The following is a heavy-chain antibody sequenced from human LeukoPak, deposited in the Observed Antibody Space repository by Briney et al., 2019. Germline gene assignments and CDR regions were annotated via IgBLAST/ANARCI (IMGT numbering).Heavy chain of an antibody. CDR2: ISYSGST. CDR1: GGSISRYY. V-gene: IGHV4-59*01. CDR3: ARLDYSHFDY. D-gene: IGHD3-16*01. Sequence: SETLSLTCTVSGGSISRYYWSWSRQPPRKGPEWSGYISYSGSTKYNPSLMSRVTISVDTSKNQFSLKPSSATAADTAVYYCARLDYSHFDYWGQGTVVTVSS. J-gene: IGHJ4*02.